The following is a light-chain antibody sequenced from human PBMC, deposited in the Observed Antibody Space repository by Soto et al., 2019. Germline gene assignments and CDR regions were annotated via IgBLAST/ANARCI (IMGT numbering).Light chain of an antibody. J-gene: IGKJ4*01. V-gene: IGKV1-12*01. Sequence: QGTRSTSSVSASVGDRVTMTFRASQDINKWLAWYQQKPGLAPNLVIYTASRLHGGGPSRFSGSVSGTDFTLTISSFQVEDVVPYCCPECESFLLSFCGGTKVDI. CDR2: TAS. CDR1: QDINKW. CDR3: PECESFLLS.